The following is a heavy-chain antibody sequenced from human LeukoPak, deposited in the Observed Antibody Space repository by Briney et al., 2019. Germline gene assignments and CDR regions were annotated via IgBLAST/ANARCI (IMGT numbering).Heavy chain of an antibody. J-gene: IGHJ3*02. V-gene: IGHV3-48*01. CDR1: GFTFSSYS. Sequence: GGSLRLSCAASGFTFSSYSMNWVRQAPGKGLEWVSYISSSSTIYYADSVKGRFTISRDNAKNSLYLQMNSLRAEDTAVYYCARDPYRVITVTSNAFDIWGQGTMVTVSS. D-gene: IGHD4-17*01. CDR3: ARDPYRVITVTSNAFDI. CDR2: ISSSSTI.